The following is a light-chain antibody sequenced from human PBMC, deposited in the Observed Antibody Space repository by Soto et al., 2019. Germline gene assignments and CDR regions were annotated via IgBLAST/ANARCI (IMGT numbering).Light chain of an antibody. Sequence: QYVLNQPASVSGSPGQSITISCTGTSSDVGGYNYVSWFQHHPGKAPKLIIYEVSYRPSGVSARFSGSKSGDTASLTISGLQAEDEADYYCSSFTNTITRYAFGTGTKV. CDR1: SSDVGGYNY. J-gene: IGLJ1*01. CDR2: EVS. CDR3: SSFTNTITRYA. V-gene: IGLV2-14*01.